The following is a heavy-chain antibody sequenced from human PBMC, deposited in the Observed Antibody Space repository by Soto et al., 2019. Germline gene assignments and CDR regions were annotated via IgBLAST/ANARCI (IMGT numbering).Heavy chain of an antibody. Sequence: SETLSRTCAVSGGSISSSNWWSWVRQPPGKGLEWIGEIYHSGSTNYNPSLNSRVTISVDKSKNQYSLKLSSVTAADTAVYYCARSSGSYGAFDIWGQGTMVTVS. CDR3: ARSSGSYGAFDI. J-gene: IGHJ3*02. CDR1: GGSISSSNW. CDR2: IYHSGST. V-gene: IGHV4-4*02. D-gene: IGHD1-26*01.